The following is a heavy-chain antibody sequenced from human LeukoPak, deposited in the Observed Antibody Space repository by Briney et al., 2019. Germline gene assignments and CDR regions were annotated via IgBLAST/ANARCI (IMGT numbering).Heavy chain of an antibody. Sequence: GGSLRLSCAASGFTFSSYAMSWVRQAPGKGLEWVSAISGSGGSTYYADSVKGRFTISRDNSKNTLYLQMNSLRAEDTAVYYCAEDEIYHDRSGYLGYWGQGTLVTVSS. CDR1: GFTFSSYA. CDR2: ISGSGGST. D-gene: IGHD3-22*01. J-gene: IGHJ4*02. V-gene: IGHV3-23*01. CDR3: AEDEIYHDRSGYLGY.